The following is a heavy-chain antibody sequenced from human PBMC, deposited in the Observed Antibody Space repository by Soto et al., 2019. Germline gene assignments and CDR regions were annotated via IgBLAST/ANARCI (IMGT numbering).Heavy chain of an antibody. V-gene: IGHV3-30-3*01. J-gene: IGHJ4*02. CDR3: ARFIAAAAPGPVDY. CDR2: ISYDGSNK. CDR1: GSTFSSYA. Sequence: QVQLVESGGGVVQPGRSLRLSCAASGSTFSSYAMHWVRQAPGKGLEWVAVISYDGSNKYYADSVKGRFTISRDNSKNTLYLQMNSLRAEDTAVYYCARFIAAAAPGPVDYWGQGTLVTVSS. D-gene: IGHD6-13*01.